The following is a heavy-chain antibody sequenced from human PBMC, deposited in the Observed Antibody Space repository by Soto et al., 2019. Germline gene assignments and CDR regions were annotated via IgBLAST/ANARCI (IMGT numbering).Heavy chain of an antibody. J-gene: IGHJ2*01. CDR3: ARGRVAGTGWYFDL. CDR1: GYTFTSYY. V-gene: IGHV1-46*01. D-gene: IGHD6-19*01. Sequence: QVQLVQSGAEVKKPGASVKVSCKASGYTFTSYYMHWVRQAPGQGLEWMGIINPSGGSTSYAKKCQGTVTMTRHTATSTVNVELSSLRSEDTAVYYCARGRVAGTGWYFDLWGRGTLVTVSS. CDR2: INPSGGST.